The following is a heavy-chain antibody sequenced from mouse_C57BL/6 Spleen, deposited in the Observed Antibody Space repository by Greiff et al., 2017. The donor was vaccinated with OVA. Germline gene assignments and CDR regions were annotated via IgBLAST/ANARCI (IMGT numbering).Heavy chain of an antibody. CDR2: IYPGSGST. Sequence: VQLQQPGAELVKPGASVKMSCKASGYTFTSYWITWVKQRPGQGLEWIGDIYPGSGSTNYNEKFKSKATLTVDTSSSTAYMQLSSLTSEDSAVYYCATAQATDYYAMDYWGQGTSVTVSS. D-gene: IGHD3-2*02. V-gene: IGHV1-55*01. CDR1: GYTFTSYW. CDR3: ATAQATDYYAMDY. J-gene: IGHJ4*01.